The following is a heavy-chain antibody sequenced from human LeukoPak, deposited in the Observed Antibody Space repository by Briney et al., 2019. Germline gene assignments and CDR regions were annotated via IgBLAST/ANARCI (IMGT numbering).Heavy chain of an antibody. CDR1: GYTFTSYY. D-gene: IGHD6-13*01. CDR2: INPSGGST. J-gene: IGHJ4*02. CDR3: ARGPLGSSSWYFLDPYFEC. Sequence: ASVKVSCKASGYTFTSYYMHWVRQAPGQGLEWMGIINPSGGSTSYAQNFQGRVTMTRDTSTSTVYMELSSLRSEDTAVYYCARGPLGSSSWYFLDPYFECWGQGTLVTVSS. V-gene: IGHV1-46*01.